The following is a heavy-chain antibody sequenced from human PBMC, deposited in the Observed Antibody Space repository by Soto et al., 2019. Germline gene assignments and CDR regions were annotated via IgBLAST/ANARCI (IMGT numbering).Heavy chain of an antibody. Sequence: PGGSLRLSCAASGFIFSGSAIHWVRQASGKGLEWVGRIRSRANNYATSFAASVKGRFIFSRDDSKNMAYLQMNTLKTEDTAVYYCSRGQRAATGDYYSHGMDVWGQGTTVNVS. CDR3: SRGQRAATGDYYSHGMDV. D-gene: IGHD2-15*01. CDR2: IRSRANNYAT. J-gene: IGHJ6*02. V-gene: IGHV3-73*01. CDR1: GFIFSGSA.